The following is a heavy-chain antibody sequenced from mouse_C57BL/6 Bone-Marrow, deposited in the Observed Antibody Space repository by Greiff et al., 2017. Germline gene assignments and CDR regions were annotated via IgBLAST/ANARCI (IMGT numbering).Heavy chain of an antibody. CDR3: AREDIYYDYEGLYYYAMDY. CDR1: GYTFTSYW. Sequence: QVQLQQPGAELVRPGTSVKLSCKASGYTFTSYWMHWVQQRPGQGLEWIGVIDPSDSYTNYNQKFKGKATLTVDTSSSTASMQLSSLTSEDSAVYYCAREDIYYDYEGLYYYAMDYWGQGTSVTVSS. CDR2: IDPSDSYT. J-gene: IGHJ4*01. D-gene: IGHD2-4*01. V-gene: IGHV1-59*01.